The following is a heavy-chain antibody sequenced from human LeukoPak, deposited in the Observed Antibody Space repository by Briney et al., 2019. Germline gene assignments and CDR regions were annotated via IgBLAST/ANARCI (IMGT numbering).Heavy chain of an antibody. D-gene: IGHD3-22*01. Sequence: ASVKVSCKASGGTFSSYAISWVRQAPGQGLEWMGGIIPIFGTANYAQKFQGRVTITADESTSIAYMELSSLRSEDTAVYYCAVGDYYDSSGYYLFDYWGQGTLVTVSS. CDR2: IIPIFGTA. CDR3: AVGDYYDSSGYYLFDY. V-gene: IGHV1-69*01. CDR1: GGTFSSYA. J-gene: IGHJ4*02.